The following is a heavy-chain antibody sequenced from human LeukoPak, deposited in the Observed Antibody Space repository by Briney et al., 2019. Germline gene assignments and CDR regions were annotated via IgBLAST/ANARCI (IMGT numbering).Heavy chain of an antibody. J-gene: IGHJ3*02. V-gene: IGHV3-30*04. Sequence: GGSLRLSYAASGFTFSSYAMHWVRQAPGKGLEWVAVISYDGSNKYYADSVKGRFTISRDNSKNTLYLQMNSLRAEDTAVYYCARELERHNAFDIWGQGTMVTVSS. D-gene: IGHD1-1*01. CDR3: ARELERHNAFDI. CDR1: GFTFSSYA. CDR2: ISYDGSNK.